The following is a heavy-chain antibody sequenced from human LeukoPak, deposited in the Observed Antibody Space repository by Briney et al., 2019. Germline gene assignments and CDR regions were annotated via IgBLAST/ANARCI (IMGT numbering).Heavy chain of an antibody. J-gene: IGHJ4*02. Sequence: SETLSLTCTVSGGSINSYYWSWIRRPPGKGLEWIGYIFYSGTTNYNPSLKSRVTISVDTSQNQFSLKLSSVTAADTAVYYCASGGTVVNGFDYWGLGTLVTVSS. CDR3: ASGGTVVNGFDY. V-gene: IGHV4-59*01. CDR2: IFYSGTT. CDR1: GGSINSYY. D-gene: IGHD4-23*01.